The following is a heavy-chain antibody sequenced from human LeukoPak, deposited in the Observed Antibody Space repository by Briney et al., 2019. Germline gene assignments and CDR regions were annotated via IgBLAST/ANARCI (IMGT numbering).Heavy chain of an antibody. CDR1: GFTFSSYG. V-gene: IGHV3-30*03. CDR3: ARASWISTADAVW. CDR2: ISYDGSNK. D-gene: IGHD2-2*03. J-gene: IGHJ4*02. Sequence: PGGSLRLSCAASGFTFSSYGMHWVRQAPGKGLEWVAVISYDGSNKYYADSVKGRFTISRDDSRNTVYLQLNNLRVEDTAIYYCARASWISTADAVWWGQGTQVTVSS.